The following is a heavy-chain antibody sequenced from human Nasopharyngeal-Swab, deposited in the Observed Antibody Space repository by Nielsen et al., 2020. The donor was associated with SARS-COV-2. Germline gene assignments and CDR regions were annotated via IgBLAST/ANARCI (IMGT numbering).Heavy chain of an antibody. J-gene: IGHJ4*02. CDR3: ARHAAGEYQLTYYFDY. V-gene: IGHV4-34*01. CDR2: INHSGST. D-gene: IGHD2-2*01. CDR1: GGSFSGYY. Sequence: GSLRLSCAVYGGSFSGYYWSWIRQPPGKGLEWIGEINHSGSTNYNPSLKGRVTISVDTSKNQFSLKLSSVTAADTAVYYCARHAAGEYQLTYYFDYWGQGTLVTVSS.